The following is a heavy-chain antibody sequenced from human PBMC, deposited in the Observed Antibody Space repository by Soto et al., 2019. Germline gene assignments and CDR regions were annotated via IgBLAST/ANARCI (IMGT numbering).Heavy chain of an antibody. D-gene: IGHD4-17*01. CDR3: ARGRGYGDYVGAFDI. CDR2: INPNSGGT. Sequence: ASVNVSCKASGYTFTIYGISWVRQAPGQGLEWMGWINPNSGGTNYAQKFQGWVTMTRDTSISTAYMELSRLRSDDTAVYYCARGRGYGDYVGAFDIWGQGTMVTVSS. V-gene: IGHV1-2*04. CDR1: GYTFTIYG. J-gene: IGHJ3*02.